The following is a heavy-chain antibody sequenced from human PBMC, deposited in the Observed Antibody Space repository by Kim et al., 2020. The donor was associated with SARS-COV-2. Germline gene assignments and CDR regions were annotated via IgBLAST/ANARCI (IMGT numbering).Heavy chain of an antibody. CDR2: IFSNDEK. V-gene: IGHV2-26*01. Sequence: SGPTLVNPTETLTLTCTVSGFSLSNARMGVSWIRQPPGKALEWLAHIFSNDEKSYSTSLKSRLTISKDTSKSQVVLTMTNMDPVDTATYYCARILGDCSSTSCYGWGLINWFDPWGQGTLVTVSS. J-gene: IGHJ5*02. CDR3: ARILGDCSSTSCYGWGLINWFDP. CDR1: GFSLSNARMG. D-gene: IGHD2-2*01.